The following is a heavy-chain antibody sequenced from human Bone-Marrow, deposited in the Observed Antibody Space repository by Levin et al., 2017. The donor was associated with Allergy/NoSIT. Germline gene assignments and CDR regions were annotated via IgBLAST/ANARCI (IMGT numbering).Heavy chain of an antibody. Sequence: ESLKISCTVSGYSISSGYYWGWIRQPPGKGLEWIGSIYHSGSTYYNPSLKSRVTISVDTSKNQFSLKLSSVTAADTAVYYCARIYSGSYYVDYWGQGTLVTVSS. D-gene: IGHD1-26*01. J-gene: IGHJ4*02. V-gene: IGHV4-38-2*02. CDR2: IYHSGST. CDR3: ARIYSGSYYVDY. CDR1: GYSISSGYY.